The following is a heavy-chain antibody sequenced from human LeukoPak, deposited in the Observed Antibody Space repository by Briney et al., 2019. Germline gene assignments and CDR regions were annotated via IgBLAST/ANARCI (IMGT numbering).Heavy chain of an antibody. D-gene: IGHD1-26*01. CDR3: AKDRTVGASYWYFDL. Sequence: GGSLRLSCVASGVTLSNYAMSWARQAPGKGLEWVSGIGSSGSGGNTYYADSVKGRFTISRDSSRNTLFLHMNTLRAEDAAIYYCAKDRTVGASYWYFDLWGRGTLVTVSS. J-gene: IGHJ2*01. V-gene: IGHV3-23*01. CDR2: IGSSGSGGNT. CDR1: GVTLSNYA.